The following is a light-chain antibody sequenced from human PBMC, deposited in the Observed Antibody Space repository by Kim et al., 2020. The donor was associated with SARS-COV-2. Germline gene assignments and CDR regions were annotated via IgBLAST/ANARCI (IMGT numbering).Light chain of an antibody. CDR1: QSVLYSSNNKNY. Sequence: DIVMTQSPDSLAVSLGERATINCKSSQSVLYSSNNKNYLAWYQQKPGQPPQLLIYWASTRKSGVPDRFSGSGSGTDFTLTISSLQAEDVAVYYCQQYDSTPPWTFGQGTKVDIK. CDR3: QQYDSTPPWT. V-gene: IGKV4-1*01. J-gene: IGKJ1*01. CDR2: WAS.